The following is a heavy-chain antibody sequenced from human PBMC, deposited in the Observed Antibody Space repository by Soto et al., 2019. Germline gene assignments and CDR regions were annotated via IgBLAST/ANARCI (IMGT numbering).Heavy chain of an antibody. CDR1: GDSLKTDHC. J-gene: IGHJ4*02. V-gene: IGHV4-4*02. CDR2: IYDGGDT. CDR3: AGAVGRRTVPDH. D-gene: IGHD1-1*01. Sequence: QVHLQESGPGLVKPSGTLSLICVVSGDSLKTDHCWALVRQPPGKGLEWMGEIYDGGDTNYNPSLESRLTLSVDKSKRQFSLRMNSVTAADTANYYCAGAVGRRTVPDHWGQGTLVTVSS.